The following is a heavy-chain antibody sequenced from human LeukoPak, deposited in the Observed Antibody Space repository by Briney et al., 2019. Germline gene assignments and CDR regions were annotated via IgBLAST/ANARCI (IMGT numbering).Heavy chain of an antibody. J-gene: IGHJ3*02. CDR3: ARAPGGYAFDI. CDR2: INPNSGGT. V-gene: IGHV1-2*02. Sequence: GASVKVSCKASGYTFTGYYVHWVRQAPGQGLEWMGWINPNSGGTNYAQKFQGRVTMTRDTSISTAYMEVSRLRSDDTAVYYCARAPGGYAFDIWGQGTMVTVSS. CDR1: GYTFTGYY.